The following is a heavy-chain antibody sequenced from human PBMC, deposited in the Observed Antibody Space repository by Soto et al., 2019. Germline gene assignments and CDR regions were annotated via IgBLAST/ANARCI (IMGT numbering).Heavy chain of an antibody. CDR2: IDPSDSYT. D-gene: IGHD5-18*01. CDR1: GYRFTSYW. V-gene: IGHV5-10-1*01. CDR3: ATCEAAPGDTYYYYYGMDG. J-gene: IGHJ6*02. Sequence: RESQKISCKGSGYRFTSYWISWVRQMPGKGLEWMGRIDPSDSYTNYSPSFQGHVTISADKSISTAYLQWSSLKASETALYYWATCEAAPGDTYYYYYGMDGRSLWTTGTAPS.